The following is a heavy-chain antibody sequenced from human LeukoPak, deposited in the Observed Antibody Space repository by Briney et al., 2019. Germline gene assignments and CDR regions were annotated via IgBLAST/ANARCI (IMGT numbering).Heavy chain of an antibody. Sequence: GGSLRLSCAASGFTFSSYAMHWVRQAPGKGLERVAVISDDGSNKYYADSAKGRFTISRDDSKNTLYLEMNSLRAEETAVYYCARDPRPLGYCSGGSCYSLGGYFDYWGQGTLVTVSS. CDR3: ARDPRPLGYCSGGSCYSLGGYFDY. V-gene: IGHV3-30*04. J-gene: IGHJ4*02. CDR1: GFTFSSYA. D-gene: IGHD2-15*01. CDR2: ISDDGSNK.